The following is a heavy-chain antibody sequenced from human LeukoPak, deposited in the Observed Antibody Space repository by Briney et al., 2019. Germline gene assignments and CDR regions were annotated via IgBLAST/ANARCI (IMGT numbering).Heavy chain of an antibody. Sequence: GGSLRLSCAASGFPFSSYGMHWVRQAPGKGLEWVAGISYDGSYKSYADSVKGRFTPSRDNAKNTVFLQMNSLRAEDTAVYYCASRIPYDSSSYWGQGTLVTVSS. D-gene: IGHD3-22*01. V-gene: IGHV3-30*03. J-gene: IGHJ4*02. CDR2: ISYDGSYK. CDR3: ASRIPYDSSSY. CDR1: GFPFSSYG.